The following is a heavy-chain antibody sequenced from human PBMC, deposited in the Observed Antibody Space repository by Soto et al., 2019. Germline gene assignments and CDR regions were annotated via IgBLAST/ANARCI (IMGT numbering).Heavy chain of an antibody. D-gene: IGHD6-19*01. CDR2: IYYSGST. CDR1: GGSISSYY. J-gene: IGHJ4*02. Sequence: PSETLSLTCTVSGGSISSYYWSWIRQPPGKGLEWIGYIYYSGSTNYNPSLKSRVAISVDTSKNQFSLKLSSVTAADTAVYYCARGARGWYFRFDYWGQGTLVTVSS. V-gene: IGHV4-59*08. CDR3: ARGARGWYFRFDY.